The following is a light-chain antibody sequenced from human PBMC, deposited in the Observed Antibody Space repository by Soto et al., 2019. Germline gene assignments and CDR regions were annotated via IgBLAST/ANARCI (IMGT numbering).Light chain of an antibody. CDR1: QIISNW. CDR2: DAS. V-gene: IGKV1-5*01. Sequence: DIQMTQSPSTLSASVGDRVTITCRASQIISNWLAWYQQKPGKAPKLLIYDASSLEGGVPSRFSGSGSGTEFTLTISSLQTDDFATYYCQQYNRYPRTFGQGTKVEIK. CDR3: QQYNRYPRT. J-gene: IGKJ1*01.